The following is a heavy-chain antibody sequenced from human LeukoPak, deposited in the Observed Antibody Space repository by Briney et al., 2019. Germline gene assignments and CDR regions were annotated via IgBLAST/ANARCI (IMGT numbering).Heavy chain of an antibody. Sequence: GSLRLSCAASGFTFSRYWMTWVRQAPGKGLEWIGYIYYSGSTNYNPSLKSRVTISVETSKNEFSLKLRSVSAADTAVYYCARVTGYRIEDYFDYWGQGTLVTVSS. D-gene: IGHD6-13*01. V-gene: IGHV4-59*01. CDR1: GFTFSRYW. J-gene: IGHJ4*02. CDR2: IYYSGST. CDR3: ARVTGYRIEDYFDY.